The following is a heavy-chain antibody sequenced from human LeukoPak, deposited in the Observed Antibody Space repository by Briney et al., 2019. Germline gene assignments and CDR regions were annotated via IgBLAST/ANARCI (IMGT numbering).Heavy chain of an antibody. Sequence: GGSLRLSCGDSVFTFSSDWMSWVRQAPGKGLEWVATIKLDGSDDIYVDSVKGRFTISRDNAKNSLYLQMNSLRVEDTAVYYFTRNGYGYYWGQGTLVTVSS. D-gene: IGHD5-12*01. CDR2: IKLDGSDD. V-gene: IGHV3-7*04. CDR1: VFTFSSDW. CDR3: TRNGYGYY. J-gene: IGHJ4*02.